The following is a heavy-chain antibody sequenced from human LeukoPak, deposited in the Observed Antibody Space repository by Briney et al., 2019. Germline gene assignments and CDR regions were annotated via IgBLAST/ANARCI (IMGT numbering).Heavy chain of an antibody. CDR2: ISYDGSNK. D-gene: IGHD3-9*01. J-gene: IGHJ4*02. V-gene: IGHV3-30*04. Sequence: GGSLRLSCAASEFTFTNYAMHWVRQAPGRGLEWVAVISYDGSNKYYADSVKGRFTISRDNSKNTLYLQMNSLRAEDTAVYYCARDREYYNLLTGYKVSHYFDYWGQGTLVTVSS. CDR3: ARDREYYNLLTGYKVSHYFDY. CDR1: EFTFTNYA.